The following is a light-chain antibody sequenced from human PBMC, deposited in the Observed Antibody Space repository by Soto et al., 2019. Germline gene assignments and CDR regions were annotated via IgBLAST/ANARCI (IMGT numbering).Light chain of an antibody. CDR3: QSYDSSLSGVV. CDR2: GNS. J-gene: IGLJ2*01. CDR1: SSNIGAGYA. Sequence: QSVLTQPSSVSGAPGQRVTISCTGSSSNIGAGYAVHWYQQLPGIAPKLLIYGNSNRPSGVPDRFSGSKSGTSASLAINGLQAEDEADYYCQSYDSSLSGVVFGGGTKVTVL. V-gene: IGLV1-40*01.